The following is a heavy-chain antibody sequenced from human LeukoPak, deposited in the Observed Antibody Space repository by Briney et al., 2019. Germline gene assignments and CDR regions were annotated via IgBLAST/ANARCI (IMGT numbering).Heavy chain of an antibody. Sequence: PSETLSLTCTVSGGSISSSSYYWGWIRQPPGKGLEWIGSIYYSGSTYYNPSLKSRVTISVDTSKNQFSLKLSSVTAADTAVYYCARVKGDFWSGPGAFDIWGQGTMVTVSS. CDR2: IYYSGST. V-gene: IGHV4-39*07. CDR3: ARVKGDFWSGPGAFDI. J-gene: IGHJ3*02. CDR1: GGSISSSSYY. D-gene: IGHD3-3*01.